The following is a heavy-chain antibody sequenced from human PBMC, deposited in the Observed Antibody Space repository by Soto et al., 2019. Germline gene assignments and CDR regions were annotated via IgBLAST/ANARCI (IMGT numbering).Heavy chain of an antibody. CDR1: GGSISSYY. Sequence: SETLSLTCTVSGGSISSYYWSRIRQPPGKGLEWIGYIYYSGSTNYNPSLKSRVTISVDTSKNQFSLKLSSVTAADTAVYYCARDQPLPDYWGQGTLVTVSS. CDR3: ARDQPLPDY. J-gene: IGHJ4*02. CDR2: IYYSGST. D-gene: IGHD2-2*01. V-gene: IGHV4-59*01.